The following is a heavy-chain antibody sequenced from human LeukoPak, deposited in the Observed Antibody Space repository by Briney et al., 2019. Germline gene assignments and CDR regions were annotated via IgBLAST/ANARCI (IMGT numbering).Heavy chain of an antibody. CDR1: GFTLTSYD. CDR2: MNPNSGRT. CDR3: TRETSSRYFDF. J-gene: IGHJ4*02. Sequence: ASVKVSCKASGFTLTSYDINWVRQATGQGLEWMGWMNPNSGRTGYAQKFQDRISITRNTSINTAYMELASLASEDTGVYYCTRETSSRYFDFWGQGTLVTVSS. V-gene: IGHV1-8*01.